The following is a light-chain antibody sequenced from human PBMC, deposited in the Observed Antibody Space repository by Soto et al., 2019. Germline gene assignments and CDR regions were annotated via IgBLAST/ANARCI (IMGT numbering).Light chain of an antibody. V-gene: IGLV7-46*01. CDR2: DTN. CDR1: TGAVTSGHY. Sequence: QTVVTQEPSLTVSPGGTVTLTCGSNTGAVTSGHYPYWFQQKPGQAPRTLIYDTNNKHSWTPARFSGSLLGGKAALTLSGAQSEDEADYYCLLSYSGARVFGGGTKLTVL. CDR3: LLSYSGARV. J-gene: IGLJ3*02.